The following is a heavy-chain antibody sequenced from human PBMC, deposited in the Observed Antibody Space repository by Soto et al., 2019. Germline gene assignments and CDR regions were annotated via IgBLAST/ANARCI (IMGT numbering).Heavy chain of an antibody. CDR3: ARGGTYYDFWSGYSERDYYYYGMDV. V-gene: IGHV4-31*03. D-gene: IGHD3-3*01. Sequence: SETLSLTCTVSGGSISSGGYYWSWIRQHPGKGLEWIGYIYYSGSTYYNPSLKSRVTISVDTSKNQFSLKLSSVTAADTAVYYCARGGTYYDFWSGYSERDYYYYGMDVWGQGTTVTVSS. CDR1: GGSISSGGYY. J-gene: IGHJ6*02. CDR2: IYYSGST.